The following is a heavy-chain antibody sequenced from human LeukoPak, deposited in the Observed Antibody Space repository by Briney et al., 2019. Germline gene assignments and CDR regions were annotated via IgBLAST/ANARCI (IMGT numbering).Heavy chain of an antibody. CDR3: AITTSSYSYYHYIVV. V-gene: IGHV1-18*01. D-gene: IGHD4-11*01. Sequence: GVAVTVSCKDSGYTLNSPDNSRVRQAPRQRLDWMGWINAYNDNTKYAEKRQGRVTMTTDTSTSTAYMELRSLRSHDSAVYSCAITTSSYSYYHYIVVWRKGPTVTVSS. CDR1: GYTLNSPD. J-gene: IGHJ6*03. CDR2: INAYNDNT.